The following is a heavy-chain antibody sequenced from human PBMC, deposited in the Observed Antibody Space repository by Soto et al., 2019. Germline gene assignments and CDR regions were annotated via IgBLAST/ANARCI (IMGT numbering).Heavy chain of an antibody. J-gene: IGHJ6*02. CDR1: GGTFSSYT. V-gene: IGHV1-69*02. D-gene: IGHD6-13*01. CDR3: ARGIAAAGSYYYGMDV. CDR2: IIPILGIA. Sequence: QVQLVQSGAEVKKPGSSVKVSCKASGGTFSSYTISWVRQAPGQGLEWMGRIIPILGIANYAQKFQGRVTITADKSSSTAYMELSSLRSEDTAEYYCARGIAAAGSYYYGMDVWGQGTTVTVSS.